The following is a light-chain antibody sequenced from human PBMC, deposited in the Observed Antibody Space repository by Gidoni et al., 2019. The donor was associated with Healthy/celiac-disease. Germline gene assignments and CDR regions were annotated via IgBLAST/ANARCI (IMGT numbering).Light chain of an antibody. V-gene: IGLV2-14*01. CDR3: SSYTSSSTLGVV. J-gene: IGLJ2*01. CDR2: EVS. Sequence: QSALTQPASVSGSPGQSITISCTGTSSDVGGYHYVSWYQQHPGKAPKLRIYEVSNRPSGVSNRFSGSKSGNTASLTISGLQAEDEADYYCSSYTSSSTLGVVFGGGTKLTVL. CDR1: SSDVGGYHY.